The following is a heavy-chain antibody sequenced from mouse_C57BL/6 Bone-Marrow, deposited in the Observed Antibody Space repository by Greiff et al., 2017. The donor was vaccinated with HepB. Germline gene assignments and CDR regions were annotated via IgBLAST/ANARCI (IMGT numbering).Heavy chain of an antibody. J-gene: IGHJ4*01. D-gene: IGHD2-2*01. CDR2: ISYDGSN. V-gene: IGHV3-6*01. CDR1: GYSITSGYY. CDR3: ARMRVTTAMDY. Sequence: EVQLVESGPGLVKPSQSLSLTCSVTGYSITSGYYWNWIRQFPGNKLEWMGYISYDGSNNYNPSLKNRISITRDTSKNQFFLKLNSVTTEDTATYYCARMRVTTAMDYWGQGTSVTVSS.